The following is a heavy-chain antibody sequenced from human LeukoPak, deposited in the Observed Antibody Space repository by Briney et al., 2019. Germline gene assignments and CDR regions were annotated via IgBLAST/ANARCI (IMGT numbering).Heavy chain of an antibody. Sequence: SQTLSLTCAISGDSVSSKSVSWSWMRQSPSRGLESLGRTRNRSTWNTFYSLSVEGRITINADTSRNEVSLRLSSVTPEDTALYYCVRDFNWAFDYWGQGTLVTVSS. D-gene: IGHD3-16*01. CDR2: TRNRSTWNT. J-gene: IGHJ4*02. CDR3: VRDFNWAFDY. CDR1: GDSVSSKSVS. V-gene: IGHV6-1*01.